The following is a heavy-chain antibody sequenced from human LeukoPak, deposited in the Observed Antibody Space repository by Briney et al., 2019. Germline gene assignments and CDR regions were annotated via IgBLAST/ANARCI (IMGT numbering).Heavy chain of an antibody. CDR2: ITSSRSSI. V-gene: IGHV3-48*04. Sequence: GGSLRLSCAASGLTFSSYSMNWVRQAPGKGLEWISYITSSRSSINYADSVKGGFTISRDNARTSLYLQMNSLRVEDTGVYYCARGDPHADLWGQGTLVTVSS. CDR1: GLTFSSYS. CDR3: ARGDPHADL. J-gene: IGHJ5*02.